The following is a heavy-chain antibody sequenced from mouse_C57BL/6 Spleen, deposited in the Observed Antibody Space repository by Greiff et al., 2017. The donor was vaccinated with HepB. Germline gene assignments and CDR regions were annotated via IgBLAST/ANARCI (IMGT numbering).Heavy chain of an antibody. D-gene: IGHD2-5*01. J-gene: IGHJ2*01. CDR3: ASMKSNRPFDY. V-gene: IGHV1-80*01. Sequence: QVQLKESGAELVKPGALVKISCKASGYAFSSYWMNWVKQRPGKGLEWIGQIYPGDGDTNYNGKFKGKATLTADKSSSTAYMQLSSLTSEDSAVYFCASMKSNRPFDYWGQGTTLTVSS. CDR1: GYAFSSYW. CDR2: IYPGDGDT.